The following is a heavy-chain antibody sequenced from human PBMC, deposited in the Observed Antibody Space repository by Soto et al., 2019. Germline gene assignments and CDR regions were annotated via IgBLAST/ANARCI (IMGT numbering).Heavy chain of an antibody. CDR1: GFTFDDYA. D-gene: IGHD3-16*01. J-gene: IGHJ1*01. CDR3: AKDGGRWLQYIQR. CDR2: ISWNSGNI. Sequence: GGSLRLSCAASGFTFDDYAMHWVRQAPGKGLEWVSGISWNSGNIGYADSVNGLFTIARDNAKNSLYLQMKSLRAEDTTLYYCAKDGGRWLQYIQRWGQGTLVTVSS. V-gene: IGHV3-9*01.